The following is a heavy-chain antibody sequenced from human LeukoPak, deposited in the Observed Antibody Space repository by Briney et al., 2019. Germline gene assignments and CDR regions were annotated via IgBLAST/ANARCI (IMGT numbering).Heavy chain of an antibody. CDR3: ARDHDPHYYDSSGYYDY. CDR2: ISAYSGNT. Sequence: ASVKVSCKASGYTFTSYDISWVRQAPGQGPEWMGWISAYSGNTNYAQKLQGRVTMTTDTSTSTAYMELRSLGSDDTAVYYCARDHDPHYYDSSGYYDYWGQGTLVTVSS. J-gene: IGHJ4*02. D-gene: IGHD3-22*01. CDR1: GYTFTSYD. V-gene: IGHV1-18*01.